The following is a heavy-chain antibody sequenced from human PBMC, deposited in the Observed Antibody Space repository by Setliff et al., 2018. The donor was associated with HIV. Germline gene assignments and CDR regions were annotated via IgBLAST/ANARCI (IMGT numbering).Heavy chain of an antibody. D-gene: IGHD1-26*01. CDR3: ARGGRWGAD. V-gene: IGHV4-61*02. Sequence: SETLSLTCSVSGASITSGIYYWAWIRQPAGKGLEFIGRVYFSGSTNYNPSLKSRVTISLDTSKNRSSLNLRSVTAADTAVYYCARGGRWGADWGQGTLVTVSS. CDR1: GASITSGIYY. J-gene: IGHJ4*02. CDR2: VYFSGST.